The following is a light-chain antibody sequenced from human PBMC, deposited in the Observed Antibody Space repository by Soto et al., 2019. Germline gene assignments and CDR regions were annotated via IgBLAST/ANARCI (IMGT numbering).Light chain of an antibody. CDR1: QSISSW. CDR2: KAS. J-gene: IGKJ1*01. Sequence: DIQITHSPSTLSAAVGYRVTITCRASQSISSWLDWYQQKPGKAPKLLIYKASSLESGVPSRFSGSGSGTEFTLTISSLQPDDFGTYYCQEYNSYWTFGQGTKVDIK. V-gene: IGKV1-5*03. CDR3: QEYNSYWT.